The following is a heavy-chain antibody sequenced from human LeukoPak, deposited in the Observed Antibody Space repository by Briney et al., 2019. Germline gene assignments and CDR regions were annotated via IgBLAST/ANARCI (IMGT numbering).Heavy chain of an antibody. CDR1: GYTFNNYG. CDR3: ARAPPYYDFWSGYYYYMDV. D-gene: IGHD3-3*01. Sequence: GASVKVSCKASGYTFNNYGISWVRQAPGQGLEWMGGIIPIFGTANYAQKFQGRVAITADKSTSTAYMELSSLRSEDTAVYYCARAPPYYDFWSGYYYYMDVWGKGTTVTVSS. J-gene: IGHJ6*03. V-gene: IGHV1-69*06. CDR2: IIPIFGTA.